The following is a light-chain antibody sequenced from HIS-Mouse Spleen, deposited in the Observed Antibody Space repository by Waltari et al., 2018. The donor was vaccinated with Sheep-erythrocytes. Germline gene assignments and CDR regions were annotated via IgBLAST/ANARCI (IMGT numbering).Light chain of an antibody. CDR1: SSDVGGYNY. CDR2: EVS. J-gene: IGLJ3*02. Sequence: QSALTQPPSASGSPGQSVTISCTGTSSDVGGYNYVSWYQQHPGKAPKLMIYEVSKRPSGVPVRFSGSKSVNTASLTVSGLQAEDEAEYYCSSYAGSNNWVFGGGTKLTVL. V-gene: IGLV2-8*01. CDR3: SSYAGSNNWV.